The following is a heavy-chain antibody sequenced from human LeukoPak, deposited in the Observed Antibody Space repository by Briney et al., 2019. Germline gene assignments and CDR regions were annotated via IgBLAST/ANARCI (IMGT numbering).Heavy chain of an antibody. Sequence: ASVKVSCKASGYTFTSYAMNCVRQAPGQGLEWMGWINTNTGNPTYAQGFKGRFVFSLDTSVSTAYLQISSLKAEDTAVYYCARVRGGYCSSTSCPNWFDPWGQGTLVTVSS. V-gene: IGHV7-4-1*02. J-gene: IGHJ5*02. CDR3: ARVRGGYCSSTSCPNWFDP. D-gene: IGHD2-2*03. CDR1: GYTFTSYA. CDR2: INTNTGNP.